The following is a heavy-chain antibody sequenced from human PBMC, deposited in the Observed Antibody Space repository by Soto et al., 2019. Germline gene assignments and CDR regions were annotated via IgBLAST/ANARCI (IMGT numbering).Heavy chain of an antibody. Sequence: EVHLLESGGGLVQPGGSLRLSCAASGFTFSNYAMSWVRRAPGKGLEWVSAISASGTSTYYADSVKGRFSISRDDSKNTMYLQLNSLRVEDRALYYCVKDRDDIGMVDACDILGQWRMVTVSS. D-gene: IGHD3-9*01. CDR1: GFTFSNYA. CDR2: ISASGTST. J-gene: IGHJ3*02. CDR3: VKDRDDIGMVDACDI. V-gene: IGHV3-23*01.